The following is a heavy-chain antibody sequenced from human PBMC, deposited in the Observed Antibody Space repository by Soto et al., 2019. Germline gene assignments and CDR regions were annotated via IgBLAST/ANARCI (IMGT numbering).Heavy chain of an antibody. CDR2: IIPIFGTA. D-gene: IGHD3-10*01. CDR3: ARGGLRFGELLYGAWFDP. CDR1: GGTFSSYA. J-gene: IGHJ5*02. V-gene: IGHV1-69*12. Sequence: QVQLVQSGAEVKKPGSSVKVSCKASGGTFSSYAISWVRQAPGQGLEWMGGIIPIFGTANYAQKFQGRVTIPADESTSTAYMELSSLRSEDTAVYYCARGGLRFGELLYGAWFDPWGQGTLVTVSS.